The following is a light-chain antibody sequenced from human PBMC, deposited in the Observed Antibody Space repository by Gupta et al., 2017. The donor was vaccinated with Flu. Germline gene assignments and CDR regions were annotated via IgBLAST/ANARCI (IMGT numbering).Light chain of an antibody. CDR3: HQYGSSPRA. J-gene: IGKJ1*01. CDR1: QRVRRTD. V-gene: IGKV3-20*01. CDR2: GAS. Sequence: EILLTQSPATLSLSPGERATLSCRARQRVRRTDLSWYQQKPGQAPRLLIHGASSRVSGIPDRFSGSGSGTDFTLTISRLEPEDFAVYYCHQYGSSPRAFGQGTKVEIK.